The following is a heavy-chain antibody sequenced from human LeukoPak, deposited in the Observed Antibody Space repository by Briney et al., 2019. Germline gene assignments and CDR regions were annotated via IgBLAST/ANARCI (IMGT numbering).Heavy chain of an antibody. CDR3: ARVYSSSWYMAWFDP. D-gene: IGHD6-13*01. CDR2: IYYSGST. CDR1: GGSISSYY. V-gene: IGHV4-59*01. J-gene: IGHJ5*02. Sequence: PSETLSLTCTVSGGSISSYYWSWIRQPPGKGLEWIGYIYYSGSTNYNPSLKSRVTISVDTSKNQFSLKLSSVTAADTAVYYCARVYSSSWYMAWFDPWGQGTLVTVSS.